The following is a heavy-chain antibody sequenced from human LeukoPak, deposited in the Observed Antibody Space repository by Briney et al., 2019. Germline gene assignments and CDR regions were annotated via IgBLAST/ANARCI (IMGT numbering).Heavy chain of an antibody. CDR3: ATLGEYSSSSTSFDY. J-gene: IGHJ4*02. D-gene: IGHD6-6*01. Sequence: QPGGSLRLSCAASGFTFSSYAMHWVRQAPGKGLEWVAVISYDRSNKYYADSVKGRFTISRDNSKNTLYLQMNSLRAEDTAVYYCATLGEYSSSSTSFDYWGQGTLVTVSS. CDR1: GFTFSSYA. V-gene: IGHV3-30-3*01. CDR2: ISYDRSNK.